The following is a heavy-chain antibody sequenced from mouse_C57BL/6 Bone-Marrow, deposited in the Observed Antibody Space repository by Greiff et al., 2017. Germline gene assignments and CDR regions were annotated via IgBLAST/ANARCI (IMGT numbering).Heavy chain of an antibody. CDR3: ARESYYYGSSSWFAY. D-gene: IGHD1-1*01. CDR1: GYTFTSYW. CDR2: IHPNSGST. Sequence: QVQLQQPGAELVKPGASVKLSCKASGYTFTSYWMHWVKQRPGQGLEWIGMIHPNSGSTNYNEKFKSKATLTVDKSSSTAYMQLSSLTSEDSAVYYCARESYYYGSSSWFAYWGQGNLVTVSA. J-gene: IGHJ3*01. V-gene: IGHV1-64*01.